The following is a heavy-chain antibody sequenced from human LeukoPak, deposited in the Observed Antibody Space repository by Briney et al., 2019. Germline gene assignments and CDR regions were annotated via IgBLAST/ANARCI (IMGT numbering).Heavy chain of an antibody. J-gene: IGHJ4*02. V-gene: IGHV1-18*01. CDR1: GYTFTSYA. Sequence: ASVKVSCKASGYTFTSYAISWVRQAPRQGLEWMGWICAYNGNTNYAQKLQGRVTMTPDTSTSTAYMGLRSLRSDDTAVDYCATEFGQYCSGGSCYYYWGQGTLVTVSS. D-gene: IGHD2-15*01. CDR2: ICAYNGNT. CDR3: ATEFGQYCSGGSCYYY.